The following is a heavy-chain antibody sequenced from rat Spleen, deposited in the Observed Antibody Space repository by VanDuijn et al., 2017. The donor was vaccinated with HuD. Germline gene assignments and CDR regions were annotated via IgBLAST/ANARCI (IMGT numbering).Heavy chain of an antibody. V-gene: IGHV5-29*01. CDR2: ISDDGSRA. CDR3: ASRDY. J-gene: IGHJ2*01. CDR1: GFTFSDFY. Sequence: EVQLVESDGGLVQPGRSLKLSCAASGFTFSDFYMAWVRQAPTKGLEWVATISDDGSRAYYRDSVKGRFTISRDNSKSTLYLQMDSLRSEDTATYYCASRDYWGQGVMVTVSS.